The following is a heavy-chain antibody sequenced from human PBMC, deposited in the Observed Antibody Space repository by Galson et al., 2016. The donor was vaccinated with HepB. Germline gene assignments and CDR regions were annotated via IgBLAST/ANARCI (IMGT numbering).Heavy chain of an antibody. CDR2: IYQSGGT. V-gene: IGHV4-4*02. CDR3: ATGGADHGGARERRFAY. D-gene: IGHD4-23*01. CDR1: GGSISRNNW. J-gene: IGHJ4*02. Sequence: SETLSLTCAVSGGSISRNNWWSWVRQPPGKGLEWIGEIYQSGGTNYSPSLKSRLIMSIDKAKNQFSLKLGSVTAADTAVYYCATGGADHGGARERRFAYWGQGTLVSVSS.